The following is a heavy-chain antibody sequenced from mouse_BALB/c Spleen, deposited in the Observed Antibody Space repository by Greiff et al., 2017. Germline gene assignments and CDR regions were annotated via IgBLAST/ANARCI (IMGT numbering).Heavy chain of an antibody. Sequence: QVQLQQSGPELVKPGASVKISCKASGYAFSSSWMNWVKQRPGQGLEWIGRIYPGDGDTNYNGKFKGKATLTADKSSSTAYMQLSSLTSVDSAVYFCATYYGPAWFAYWGQGTLVTVSA. CDR2: IYPGDGDT. J-gene: IGHJ3*01. V-gene: IGHV1-82*01. CDR3: ATYYGPAWFAY. CDR1: GYAFSSSW. D-gene: IGHD1-2*01.